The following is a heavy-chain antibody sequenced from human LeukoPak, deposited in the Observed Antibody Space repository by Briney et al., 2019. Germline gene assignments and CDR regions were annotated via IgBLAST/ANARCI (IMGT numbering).Heavy chain of an antibody. Sequence: PSETLSLTCTVSGGSISSNSYYWGWIRQPPGKGLEWIGTIYYSGSTDYNPSLESRVTISVHTSKNQFSLKLSSVTAADTAVYYCPRRYSSRTDFDYWGQGTLVTVSS. CDR3: PRRYSSRTDFDY. J-gene: IGHJ4*02. V-gene: IGHV4-39*01. CDR2: IYYSGST. D-gene: IGHD6-13*01. CDR1: GGSISSNSYY.